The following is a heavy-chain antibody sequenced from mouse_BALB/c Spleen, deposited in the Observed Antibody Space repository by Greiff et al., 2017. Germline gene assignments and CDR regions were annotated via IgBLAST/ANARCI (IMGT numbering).Heavy chain of an antibody. CDR1: GFTFSSFG. V-gene: IGHV5-17*02. CDR3: ARSGYDGPDY. Sequence: EVHLVESGGGLVQPGGSRKLSCAASGFTFSSFGMHWVRQAPEKGLEWVAYISSGSSTIYYADTVKGRFTISRDNPKNTLFLQMTSLRSEDTAMYYCARSGYDGPDYWGQGTTLTVSS. D-gene: IGHD2-3*01. CDR2: ISSGSSTI. J-gene: IGHJ2*01.